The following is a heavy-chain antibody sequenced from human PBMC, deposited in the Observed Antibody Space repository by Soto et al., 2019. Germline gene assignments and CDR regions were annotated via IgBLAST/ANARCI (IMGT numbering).Heavy chain of an antibody. CDR2: ISGSGGST. Sequence: PGGSLRLSCAASGFTFSSYAMSWVGQAPGKGLEWVSAISGSGGSTYYADSVKGRFTISRDNSKNTLYLQMNSLRAEDTAVYYCANVQLERPGRAFDIWGQGTMVTVSS. V-gene: IGHV3-23*01. CDR1: GFTFSSYA. CDR3: ANVQLERPGRAFDI. J-gene: IGHJ3*02. D-gene: IGHD1-1*01.